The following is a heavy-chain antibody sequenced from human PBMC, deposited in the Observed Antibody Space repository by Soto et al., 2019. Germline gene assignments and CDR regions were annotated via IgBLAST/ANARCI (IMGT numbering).Heavy chain of an antibody. CDR3: ARGGDLLGYCSGGSCDPGPRLIDY. D-gene: IGHD2-15*01. V-gene: IGHV4-31*11. J-gene: IGHJ4*02. CDR2: IYYSGST. CDR1: GGSISSGGYY. Sequence: SETLSLTCAVSGGSISSGGYYCSWIRQHPGKGLEWIGYIYYSGSTYYNPSLKSRVTISVDTSKNQFSLKLSSVTAADTAVYYCARGGDLLGYCSGGSCDPGPRLIDYWGQGTLVTAPQ.